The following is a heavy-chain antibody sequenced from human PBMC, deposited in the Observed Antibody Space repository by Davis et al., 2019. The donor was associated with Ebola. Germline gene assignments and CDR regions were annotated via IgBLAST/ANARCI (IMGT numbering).Heavy chain of an antibody. CDR1: GYTFTSYG. CDR2: INPHNGNT. CDR3: ARDLGLGYCSGGSCYKYYYYGMDV. Sequence: ASVKVSCKASGYTFTSYGITWVRQAPGQGLEWMGWINPHNGNTNYAQNVQGRVTMTTDTSTSTAYMEVGSLRSDDTAVYYCARDLGLGYCSGGSCYKYYYYGMDVWGKGTTVTVSS. D-gene: IGHD2-15*01. J-gene: IGHJ6*04. V-gene: IGHV1-18*04.